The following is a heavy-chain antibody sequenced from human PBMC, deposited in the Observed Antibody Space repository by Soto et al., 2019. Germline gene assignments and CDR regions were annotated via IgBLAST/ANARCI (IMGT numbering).Heavy chain of an antibody. CDR2: IIPMFGTA. J-gene: IGHJ5*02. Sequence: GASAKVSCKASGGTFSRDAISWVRQAPGQGLEWMGGIIPMFGTAKYVQKFQGRLTITADESTTTAYMELRSLRSDDTAVYYCARGVVVVAASQLGWFDPWGQGTLVTVSS. CDR1: GGTFSRDA. V-gene: IGHV1-69*13. CDR3: ARGVVVVAASQLGWFDP. D-gene: IGHD2-15*01.